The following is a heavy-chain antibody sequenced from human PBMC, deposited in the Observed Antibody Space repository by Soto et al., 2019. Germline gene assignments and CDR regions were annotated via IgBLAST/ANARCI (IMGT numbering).Heavy chain of an antibody. CDR2: INDSGYT. D-gene: IGHD5-12*01. CDR3: GRLDIVTTNRFDP. V-gene: IGHV4-34*01. J-gene: IGHJ5*02. Sequence: ASETLSLTCAVYGGPFSGYYWSWIRQPPGKRLEWIGEINDSGYTNYNPSLKSRRTISVDTPRNQFSLKLSSVTAADTAVYYCGRLDIVTTNRFDPSRQGSLVTVSS. CDR1: GGPFSGYY.